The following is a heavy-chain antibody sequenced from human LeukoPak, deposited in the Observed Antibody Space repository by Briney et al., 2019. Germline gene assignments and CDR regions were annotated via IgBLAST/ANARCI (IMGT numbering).Heavy chain of an antibody. CDR2: IYHSGST. J-gene: IGHJ4*02. Sequence: ASQTLSLTCAVSGGSINSGGYSWSWIRQPPGKGLEWIGYIYHSGSTYYNPSLKSRVTISIDTSKNQFSLRLSSVTAADTAVYYCARRGVYNSGSSRFDYWGQGTLVTVSS. D-gene: IGHD3-10*01. CDR1: GGSINSGGYS. V-gene: IGHV4-30-2*01. CDR3: ARRGVYNSGSSRFDY.